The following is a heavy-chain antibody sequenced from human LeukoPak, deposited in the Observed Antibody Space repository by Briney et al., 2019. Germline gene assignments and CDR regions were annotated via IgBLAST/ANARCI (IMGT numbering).Heavy chain of an antibody. CDR2: INHSGST. V-gene: IGHV4-34*01. CDR3: ARLTYYYGMDV. J-gene: IGHJ6*02. Sequence: PSETLSLTCAVYGGSFSGYYWSWIRQPPGKGLEWIGEINHSGSTNYNPSLKSRVTISVDTSKNQFSLKLSPVTAADTAVHHCARLTYYYGMDVWGQGTTVTVSS. CDR1: GGSFSGYY.